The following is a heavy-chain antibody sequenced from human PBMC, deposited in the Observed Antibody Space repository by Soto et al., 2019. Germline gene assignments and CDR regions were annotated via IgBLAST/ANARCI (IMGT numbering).Heavy chain of an antibody. Sequence: QVQLVESGGGVVQPGRSLSLSCAASGFTFSSYGMHRVRQAPGKGLEWVAVLSHDGSNKYYAESVKGRFTIARDNSKNALYLQVNSLRAEDTAVYYCAKDRREVVPADAFDIWGQGTMVTVSS. J-gene: IGHJ3*02. D-gene: IGHD2-15*01. CDR3: AKDRREVVPADAFDI. V-gene: IGHV3-30*18. CDR1: GFTFSSYG. CDR2: LSHDGSNK.